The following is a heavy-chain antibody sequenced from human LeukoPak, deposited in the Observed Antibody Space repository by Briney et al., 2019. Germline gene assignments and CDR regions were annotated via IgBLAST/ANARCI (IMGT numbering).Heavy chain of an antibody. Sequence: GGSLRLSCAASGFTFSSYWMHWVRQAPGKGLEWVSGISWNSGSIGYADSVKGRFTISRDNAKNSLYLQMNSLRAEDTALYYCAKDTYYYDSSGYCVWGQGTLVTVSS. J-gene: IGHJ4*02. CDR3: AKDTYYYDSSGYCV. CDR2: ISWNSGSI. V-gene: IGHV3-9*01. D-gene: IGHD3-22*01. CDR1: GFTFSSYW.